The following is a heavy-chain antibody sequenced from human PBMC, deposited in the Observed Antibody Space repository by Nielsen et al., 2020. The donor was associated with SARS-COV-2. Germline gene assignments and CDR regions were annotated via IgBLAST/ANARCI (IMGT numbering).Heavy chain of an antibody. V-gene: IGHV3-53*01. CDR3: AREYYYGSGSYYKKSNWFDP. D-gene: IGHD3-10*01. CDR2: ILGGGST. J-gene: IGHJ5*02. Sequence: WIRQPPGKGLEWISVILGGGSTFYADSVKGRFTISRDNSKNTLYLQMNSLRAEDTAVYYCAREYYYGSGSYYKKSNWFDPWGQGTLVTVSS.